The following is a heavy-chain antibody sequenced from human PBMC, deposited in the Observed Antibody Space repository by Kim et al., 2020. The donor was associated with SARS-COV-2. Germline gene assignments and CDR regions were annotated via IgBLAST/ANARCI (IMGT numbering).Heavy chain of an antibody. V-gene: IGHV3-23*02. D-gene: IGHD2-21*01. CDR3: AKPTVTYCGGDCYFDY. Sequence: SGTGRSTSSGDNSKNTLYLTMNSLRAEDTAVYYCAKPTVTYCGGDCYFDYWGQGTLVTVSS. J-gene: IGHJ4*02.